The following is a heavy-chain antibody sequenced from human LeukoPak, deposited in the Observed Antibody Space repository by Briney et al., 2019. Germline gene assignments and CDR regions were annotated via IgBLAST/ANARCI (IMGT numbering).Heavy chain of an antibody. D-gene: IGHD6-6*01. CDR3: ARLSSSSGQRPKYYYYYMDV. CDR1: GGSFSGYY. J-gene: IGHJ6*03. V-gene: IGHV4-34*01. CDR2: INHSGST. Sequence: SETLSLTCAVYGGSFSGYYWSWIRQPPGKGLEWIGEINHSGSTNYNPSLKRRVTISVDTSKNQFSLKLSSVTAADTAVYYCARLSSSSGQRPKYYYYYMDVWGKGTTVTVSS.